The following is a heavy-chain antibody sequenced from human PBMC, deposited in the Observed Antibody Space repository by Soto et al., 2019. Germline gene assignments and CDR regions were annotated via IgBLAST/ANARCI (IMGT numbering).Heavy chain of an antibody. V-gene: IGHV4-39*01. CDR1: GGSIGTRNYY. CDR2: LYYSGST. CDR3: ARHYSSGWDYYDY. Sequence: QLQLQESGPGLLKPSETLSLTCNVSGGSIGTRNYYWAWIRQPPGKGLEWIGSLYYSGSTYYNPSLKSRVTISVGTSKNQFSLKVTSVTAADTAVYYCARHYSSGWDYYDYWGQGTLVTVSS. J-gene: IGHJ4*02. D-gene: IGHD6-19*01.